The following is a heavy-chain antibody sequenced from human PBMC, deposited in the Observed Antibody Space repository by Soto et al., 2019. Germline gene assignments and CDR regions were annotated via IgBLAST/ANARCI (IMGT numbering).Heavy chain of an antibody. D-gene: IGHD3-10*01. V-gene: IGHV3-23*01. CDR2: ISGSGSST. CDR3: AKTSETWLGELLKEYFFDY. CDR1: GFTFSTYA. J-gene: IGHJ4*02. Sequence: PGGSLRLSCAASGFTFSTYAMSWVCQAPGKGLEWVSTISGSGSSTYYADSVKGRFTISRDNSKDTLYLQMNSLRAEDTAVYYCAKTSETWLGELLKEYFFDYWGQGALVTVSS.